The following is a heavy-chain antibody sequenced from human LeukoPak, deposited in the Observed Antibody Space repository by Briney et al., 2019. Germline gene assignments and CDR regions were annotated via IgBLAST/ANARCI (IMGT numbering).Heavy chain of an antibody. CDR3: AKRGVVIRVFLVGFHKEAYYFDS. Sequence: GGSLRLSCAASGFTISDYYMSWVRQPPGKGLEWVAGISDSGGSTNYADSVKGRFTISRDTPRNTLYLQMNSLRAEDTAVYFCAKRGVVIRVFLVGFHKEAYYFDSWGQGALVTVSS. J-gene: IGHJ4*02. D-gene: IGHD3-10*01. V-gene: IGHV3-23*01. CDR1: GFTISDYY. CDR2: ISDSGGST.